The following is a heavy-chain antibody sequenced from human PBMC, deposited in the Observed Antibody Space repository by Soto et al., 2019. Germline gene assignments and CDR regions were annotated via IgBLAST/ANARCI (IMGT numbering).Heavy chain of an antibody. V-gene: IGHV3-23*01. J-gene: IGHJ4*02. Sequence: DESQRHSKAASGCTFIDYGMIWVRPDPGKGLEWVSAISGSGGSTYYADYVKGRFTISRDNSKNTLYLQMNSLRAEDTAVYYCAKDRDGYNPLIDYWGQGTRVTVSA. CDR3: AKDRDGYNPLIDY. CDR1: GCTFIDYG. D-gene: IGHD5-12*01. CDR2: ISGSGGST.